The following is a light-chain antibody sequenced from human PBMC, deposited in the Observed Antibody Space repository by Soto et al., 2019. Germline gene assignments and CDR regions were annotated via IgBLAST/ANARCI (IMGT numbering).Light chain of an antibody. CDR1: QSVSSR. J-gene: IGKJ4*02. V-gene: IGKV3-15*01. CDR2: GES. Sequence: EIVMTQSPATLSVSPGERFTLSCRASQSVSSRLAWYHQKPGQSPRLLIYGESTRATGIPARFSGSGSGTEFTLTISSLQSEDFGLYYCRQYNNFWTVGPVTQVEIK. CDR3: RQYNNFWT.